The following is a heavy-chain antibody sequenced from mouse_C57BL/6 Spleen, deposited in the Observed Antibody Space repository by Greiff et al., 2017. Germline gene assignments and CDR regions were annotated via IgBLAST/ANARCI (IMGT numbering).Heavy chain of an antibody. CDR3: ARADDYDGFAY. J-gene: IGHJ3*01. D-gene: IGHD2-4*01. V-gene: IGHV1-55*01. CDR2: IYPGRGST. Sequence: QVQLQQPGAELVKPGASVKMSCKASGYTFTSYWITWVKQRPGQGLEWIGDIYPGRGSTNYNEKFKSKATLTVDTSSSTAYMQLSSLTSEDAAVYYWARADDYDGFAYWGQGTLVTVSA. CDR1: GYTFTSYW.